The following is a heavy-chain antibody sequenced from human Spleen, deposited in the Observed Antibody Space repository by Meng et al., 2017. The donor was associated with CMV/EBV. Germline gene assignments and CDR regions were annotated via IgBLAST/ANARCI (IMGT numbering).Heavy chain of an antibody. CDR3: AKDTFDSSAKQLAGFDY. Sequence: GGSLRLSCAASGFTFDDYAMHWVRQAPGKGLEWVSGISWNSGSIGYADSVKGRFTISRDNAKNSLYLQMNSLRAEDTALYYCAKDTFDSSAKQLAGFDYWGQGTLVTVSS. CDR2: ISWNSGSI. CDR1: GFTFDDYA. D-gene: IGHD3-22*01. V-gene: IGHV3-9*01. J-gene: IGHJ4*02.